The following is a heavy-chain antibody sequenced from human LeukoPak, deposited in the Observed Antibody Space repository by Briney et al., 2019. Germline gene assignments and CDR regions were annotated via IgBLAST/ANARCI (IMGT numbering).Heavy chain of an antibody. V-gene: IGHV1-2*02. Sequence: SVKVSCKASGYTFTRYYMHWVRQAPGQGLEWMGWINPNSGGTNYVQKFQGRVTMLRDTSIRTAYMELSRLRSDDTAVYYCARDIVARSHLFYYYYGMDVWGQGTTVTVSS. CDR1: GYTFTRYY. CDR2: INPNSGGT. D-gene: IGHD2-21*01. J-gene: IGHJ6*02. CDR3: ARDIVARSHLFYYYYGMDV.